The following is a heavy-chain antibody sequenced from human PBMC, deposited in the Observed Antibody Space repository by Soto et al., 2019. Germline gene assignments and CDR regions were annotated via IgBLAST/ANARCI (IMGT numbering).Heavy chain of an antibody. V-gene: IGHV3-53*01. Sequence: VGSLRLSCEAFGFTVSGKKYVAWVRQAPGKGLEWVSALYDLDGTYYADSVKGRFTTSSDSSRTTVYLQMNSLRPDDTAVYSCATWHLQEHAYDIWGQGTMVTVSS. CDR3: ATWHLQEHAYDI. CDR1: GFTVSGKKY. J-gene: IGHJ3*02. CDR2: LYDLDGT. D-gene: IGHD1-1*01.